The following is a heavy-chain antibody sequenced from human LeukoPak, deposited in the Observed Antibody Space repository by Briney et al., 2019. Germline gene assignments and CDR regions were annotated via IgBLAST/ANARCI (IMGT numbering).Heavy chain of an antibody. CDR1: GFTFSDYY. CDR3: AKAQLNYYDSSGYTDH. Sequence: GGSLRLSCAASGFTFSDYYMSWIRKAPGKGLEWVSYISSSGSTIYYADSVKGRFTISRGNAKNSLYLQMNSLIAEDTAVYYCAKAQLNYYDSSGYTDHWGQGTLVTVSS. V-gene: IGHV3-11*01. J-gene: IGHJ4*02. CDR2: ISSSGSTI. D-gene: IGHD3-22*01.